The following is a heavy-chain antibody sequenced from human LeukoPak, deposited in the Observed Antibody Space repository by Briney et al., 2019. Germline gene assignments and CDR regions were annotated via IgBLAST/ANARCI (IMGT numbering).Heavy chain of an antibody. CDR3: ARRRYSGSYYSVAEYFQH. V-gene: IGHV4-39*07. CDR1: GGSISSSSYY. D-gene: IGHD1-26*01. J-gene: IGHJ1*01. CDR2: INHSGST. Sequence: PSETLSLTCTVSGGSISSSSYYWGWIRQPPGKGLEWIGEINHSGSTNYNPSLKSRVTISVDTSKNQFSLKLSSVTAADTAVYYCARRRYSGSYYSVAEYFQHWGQGTLVTVSS.